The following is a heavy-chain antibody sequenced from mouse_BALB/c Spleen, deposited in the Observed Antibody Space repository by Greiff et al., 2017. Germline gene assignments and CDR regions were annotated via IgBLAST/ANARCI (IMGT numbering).Heavy chain of an antibody. D-gene: IGHD3-1*01. Sequence: LQQPGSELVRPGASVKLSCKASGYTFTSYWMHWVKQRPGQGLEWIGNIYPGSGSTNYDEKFKSKATLTVDTSSSTAYMQLSSLTSEDSAVYYCTRSGERDYWGQGTTLTVSS. CDR3: TRSGERDY. CDR1: GYTFTSYW. CDR2: IYPGSGST. V-gene: IGHV1S22*01. J-gene: IGHJ2*01.